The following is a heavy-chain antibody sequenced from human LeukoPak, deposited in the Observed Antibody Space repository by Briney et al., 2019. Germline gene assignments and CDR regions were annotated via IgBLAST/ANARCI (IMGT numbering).Heavy chain of an antibody. Sequence: ASVKVSCKASGGTFSSYAISWVRQAPGQGLEWMGGIIPIFGTANYAQKFQGRVTITADESTSTAYMELSSLRSEDTAVYYCASPGAMGYYDSSGYYPLDYWGQGTLVTVSS. CDR2: IIPIFGTA. V-gene: IGHV1-69*13. CDR3: ASPGAMGYYDSSGYYPLDY. D-gene: IGHD3-22*01. J-gene: IGHJ4*02. CDR1: GGTFSSYA.